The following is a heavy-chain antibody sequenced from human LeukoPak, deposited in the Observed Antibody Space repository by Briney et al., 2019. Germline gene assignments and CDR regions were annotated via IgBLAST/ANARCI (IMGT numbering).Heavy chain of an antibody. CDR2: INRDGSST. J-gene: IGHJ4*02. V-gene: IGHV3-74*01. D-gene: IGHD1-14*01. Sequence: GGSLRLSCAASGFTFSNYWMHWVRQTAEKGLGWVSRINRDGSSTNYADSVKGRFTISRDNAKNTLYLQMDSLRADDTAVYYCARDQEAPGFYFDYWGQGNLVTVSS. CDR1: GFTFSNYW. CDR3: ARDQEAPGFYFDY.